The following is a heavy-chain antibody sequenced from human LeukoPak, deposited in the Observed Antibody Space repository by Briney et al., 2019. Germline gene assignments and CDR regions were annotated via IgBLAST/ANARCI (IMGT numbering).Heavy chain of an antibody. CDR1: GGTFSSYA. CDR2: IIPIFGTA. Sequence: SVKVSCKASGGTFSSYAISWVRQAPGQGLEWMGGIIPIFGTANYAQKFQGRVTITADESTSTAYMELSSLRSEDTAVYYCARDKRGDWSVFDYWGQGTLVPVSS. D-gene: IGHD3/OR15-3a*01. J-gene: IGHJ4*02. V-gene: IGHV1-69*13. CDR3: ARDKRGDWSVFDY.